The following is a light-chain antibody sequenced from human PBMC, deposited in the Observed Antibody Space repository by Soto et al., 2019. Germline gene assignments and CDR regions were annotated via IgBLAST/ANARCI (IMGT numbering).Light chain of an antibody. V-gene: IGKV1-5*01. CDR1: QIISSW. CDR3: QQYNTYSSLT. J-gene: IGKJ4*01. Sequence: DIQMTQSPSTLSASVGARVTITCRASQIISSWLAWYQQKLGRAPRLLIYDASSLESGVPSRFSGSGYGTEFTLTISSLQPDDFATYYCQQYNTYSSLTFCGGTKVDI. CDR2: DAS.